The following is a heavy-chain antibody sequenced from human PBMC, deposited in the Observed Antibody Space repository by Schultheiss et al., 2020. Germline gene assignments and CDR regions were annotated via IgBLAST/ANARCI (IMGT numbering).Heavy chain of an antibody. CDR3: ARQYSEILTGYTPGWFDP. J-gene: IGHJ5*02. V-gene: IGHV4-30-2*01. CDR1: GGSITSDGFS. Sequence: SETLSLTCTVSGGSITSDGFSWSWIRQPPGKGLEWIGSVYHTGRNDYNPSLKSRVTMSVDRSKNHFSLKLSSVTAADMAVYYCARQYSEILTGYTPGWFDPWGQGTLVTVSS. CDR2: VYHTGRN. D-gene: IGHD3-9*01.